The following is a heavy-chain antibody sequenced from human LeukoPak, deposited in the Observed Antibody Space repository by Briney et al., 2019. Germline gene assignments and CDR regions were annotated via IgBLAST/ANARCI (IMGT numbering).Heavy chain of an antibody. Sequence: GGSLRLSCAASGFTFSSYGMHWVRQAPGKGLEWVAFIRYDGSNKYYADSVKGRFTISRDNSKNTLYLQMNSLRAEDTAVYYCAKVIVVPAAPVDYWGQGTLVTVSS. CDR1: GFTFSSYG. CDR2: IRYDGSNK. D-gene: IGHD2-2*01. CDR3: AKVIVVPAAPVDY. V-gene: IGHV3-30*02. J-gene: IGHJ4*02.